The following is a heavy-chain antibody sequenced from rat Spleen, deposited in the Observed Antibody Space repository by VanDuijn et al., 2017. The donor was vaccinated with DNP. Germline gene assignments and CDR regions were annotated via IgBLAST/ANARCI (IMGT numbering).Heavy chain of an antibody. CDR1: GFTFSNYY. V-gene: IGHV5S23*01. CDR3: ARQRVMYTTATGFAY. Sequence: EVQLVESGGGLLQPGRSLKLSCAASGFTFSNYYMAWVRQAPKGGLEWVATISISGSTTSYPDSVKGRFTISRDNAKSCLYLHMNSLKSEDTATYYCARQRVMYTTATGFAYWGQGTLVTVSS. CDR2: ISISGSTT. J-gene: IGHJ3*01. D-gene: IGHD1-6*01.